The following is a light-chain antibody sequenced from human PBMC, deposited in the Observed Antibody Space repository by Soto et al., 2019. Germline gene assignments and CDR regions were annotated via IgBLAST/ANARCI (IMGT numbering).Light chain of an antibody. CDR2: DVS. CDR1: SSDFGGYNY. Sequence: QSALTQPASVSGSPGQSITLSCAGTSSDFGGYNYVSWYQHHPGKAPKLMIYDVSNRPSGVSNRFSGSKSGSTAAMTISGLQAEDEADYWCSSYTSSSTLVVFCGGTKVTVL. J-gene: IGLJ2*01. V-gene: IGLV2-14*03. CDR3: SSYTSSSTLVV.